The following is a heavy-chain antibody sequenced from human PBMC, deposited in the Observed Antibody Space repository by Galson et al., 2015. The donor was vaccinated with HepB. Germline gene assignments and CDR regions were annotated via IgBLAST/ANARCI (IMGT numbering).Heavy chain of an antibody. V-gene: IGHV4-59*01. D-gene: IGHD3-16*02. CDR3: ASYVWGSYRYLDY. Sequence: SETLSLTCTVSGGSISSYYWSWIRQPPGKGLEWIGYIYYSGSTNYNPSLKSRVTISVDTSKNQFSLKLSSVTAADTAVYYCASYVWGSYRYLDYWGQGTLVTVSS. J-gene: IGHJ4*02. CDR2: IYYSGST. CDR1: GGSISSYY.